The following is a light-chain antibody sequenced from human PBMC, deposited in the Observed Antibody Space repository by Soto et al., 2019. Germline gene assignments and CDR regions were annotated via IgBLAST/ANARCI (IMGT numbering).Light chain of an antibody. J-gene: IGKJ4*01. CDR1: QGISSY. CDR3: QHRSNWPPLT. Sequence: VIWMTQSPSLLSASTGDIVTIVCRMSQGISSYLAWYQQKPGKAPELLIYAASTLQSGVPSRFSGSGSGTDFTLTISRLEPEDFAMYYCQHRSNWPPLTFGGGTKVDIK. CDR2: AAS. V-gene: IGKV1D-8*03.